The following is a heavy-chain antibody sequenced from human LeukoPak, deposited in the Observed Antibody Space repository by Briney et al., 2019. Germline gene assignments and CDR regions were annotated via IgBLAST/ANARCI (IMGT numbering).Heavy chain of an antibody. J-gene: IGHJ1*01. D-gene: IGHD3-22*01. CDR3: ARVERVYYDSSGYPH. V-gene: IGHV4-39*07. Sequence: YSPSLSSRVTISGDTSKTQFSLGLSAVTAADTAMYYCARVERVYYDSSGYPHWGQGTLVTVSS.